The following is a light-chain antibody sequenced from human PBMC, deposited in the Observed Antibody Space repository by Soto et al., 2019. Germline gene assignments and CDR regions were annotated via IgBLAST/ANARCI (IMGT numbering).Light chain of an antibody. CDR2: AAS. Sequence: MYQSPSTLSASEGDRVTITCRASQTISSWLAWYQQKPGKAPKLLIYAASSLQSGVPSRFSGSGSGTELTLTISSLQPDDFATYYCQQYYSYSWTFGQGTMV. J-gene: IGKJ1*01. CDR1: QTISSW. V-gene: IGKV1-5*01. CDR3: QQYYSYSWT.